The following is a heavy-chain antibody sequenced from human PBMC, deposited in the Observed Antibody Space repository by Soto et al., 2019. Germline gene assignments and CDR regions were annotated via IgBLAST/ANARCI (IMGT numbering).Heavy chain of an antibody. CDR1: GFTFSSYA. CDR3: ARGVIGSSVSYFDY. CDR2: ISYDGSNK. J-gene: IGHJ4*02. V-gene: IGHV3-30-3*01. Sequence: GGSLRLSCAASGFTFSSYAMHWVRQAPGKGLEWVAVISYDGSNKYYADSVKGRFTISRDNSKNTLYLQMNSLRAEDTAVYYCARGVIGSSVSYFDYWGQGTLVTVSS. D-gene: IGHD1-26*01.